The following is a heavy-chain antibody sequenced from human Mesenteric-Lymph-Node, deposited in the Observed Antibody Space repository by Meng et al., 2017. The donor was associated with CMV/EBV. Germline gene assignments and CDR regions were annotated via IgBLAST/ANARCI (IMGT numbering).Heavy chain of an antibody. Sequence: LTCTVSGASISSHHYYWGWIRQPPGKGLEWIGSLSNSGTTYYNPSLKSRVTISVDTSKNQFSLRLNSVTAADTAVYYCARQQPYYSYWGRGTLVTVSS. J-gene: IGHJ4*02. CDR1: GASISSHHYY. D-gene: IGHD3-10*01. CDR2: LSNSGTT. V-gene: IGHV4-39*01. CDR3: ARQQPYYSY.